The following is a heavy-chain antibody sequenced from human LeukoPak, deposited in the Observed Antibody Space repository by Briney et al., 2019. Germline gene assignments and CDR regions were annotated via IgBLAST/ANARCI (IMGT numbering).Heavy chain of an antibody. CDR1: GFSVSSTY. J-gene: IGHJ6*04. V-gene: IGHV3-53*01. Sequence: GGSLRLSCAASGFSVSSTYMSWVRQAPGKGLEWVSSIYKGGETFYAESVEGRFTISRDNFKNTLFLQMNSLRVEDTAVYFCAREGGSGYCSTTSCSLDVRGKGTTVTVSS. D-gene: IGHD2-2*01. CDR3: AREGGSGYCSTTSCSLDV. CDR2: IYKGGET.